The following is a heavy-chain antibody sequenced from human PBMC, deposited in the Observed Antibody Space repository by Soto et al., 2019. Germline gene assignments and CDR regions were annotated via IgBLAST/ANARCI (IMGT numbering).Heavy chain of an antibody. J-gene: IGHJ4*02. D-gene: IGHD3-16*02. CDR2: IRSKANSYAT. CDR1: GFTFSGSA. CDR3: TSARYVWGSYRYDY. V-gene: IGHV3-73*01. Sequence: EVQLVESGGGLVQPGGSLKLSCAASGFTFSGSAMHWVRQASGKGLEWVGRIRSKANSYATAYAASAKGRFTISRDDSKNTAYLQMNSLKNEDTAVYYCTSARYVWGSYRYDYWGQGTLVTVSS.